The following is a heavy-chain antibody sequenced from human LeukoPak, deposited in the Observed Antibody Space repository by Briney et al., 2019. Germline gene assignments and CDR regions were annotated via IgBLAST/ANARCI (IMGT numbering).Heavy chain of an antibody. Sequence: SETLSLTCAVSGGSISSSNWWSWVRQPPGKGLEWIGEISHSGSTNYNPSLKSRVTISVDKSKNQFSLKLSSVTAADTAVYYCARGRGYSYGPYDYYYYGMDVWGQGTTVTVSS. D-gene: IGHD5-18*01. J-gene: IGHJ6*02. CDR3: ARGRGYSYGPYDYYYYGMDV. CDR1: GGSISSSNW. CDR2: ISHSGST. V-gene: IGHV4-4*02.